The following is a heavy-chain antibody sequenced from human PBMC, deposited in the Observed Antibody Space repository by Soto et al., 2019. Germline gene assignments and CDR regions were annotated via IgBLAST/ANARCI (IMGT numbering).Heavy chain of an antibody. CDR3: AEDVTVNYYDSTYYCYAMDV. Sequence: QVQLVQSGAEVKMPESSVQVSCKASGGTFTSHAISWVRQAPGQGLEWMGVTIPFFKATNYAQKFQGRVTITPDDSMTAVYMDLDSLTSDDTAIYYCAEDVTVNYYDSTYYCYAMDVWGQGATVTVSS. CDR2: TIPFFKAT. V-gene: IGHV1-69*01. D-gene: IGHD3-16*01. CDR1: GGTFTSHA. J-gene: IGHJ6*02.